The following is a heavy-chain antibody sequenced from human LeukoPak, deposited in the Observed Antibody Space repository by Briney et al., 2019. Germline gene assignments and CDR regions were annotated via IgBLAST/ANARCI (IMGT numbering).Heavy chain of an antibody. CDR3: ASEGYCCSTSYYTLGDAFDI. J-gene: IGHJ3*02. CDR1: GFTVSSNY. V-gene: IGHV3-53*01. CDR2: IYSGGST. Sequence: GGSLRLSCAASGFTVSSNYVSWVRQAPGKGLEWVSVIYSGGSTTYADSVMGRLTISSDHYNNTPYLQMNSLRAEDTAVYYGASEGYCCSTSYYTLGDAFDIWGQGTMVTVSS. D-gene: IGHD2-2*02.